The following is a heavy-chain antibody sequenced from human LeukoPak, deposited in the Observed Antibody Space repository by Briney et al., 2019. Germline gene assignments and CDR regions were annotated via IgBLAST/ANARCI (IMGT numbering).Heavy chain of an antibody. J-gene: IGHJ4*02. CDR2: ISGSGGST. V-gene: IGHV3-23*01. CDR1: GFTFSSFA. CDR3: AKDRGSGWYEYYD. Sequence: VQPGGPLRLSCAASGFTFSSFAMSWVRQAPGKGLEWVSAISGSGGSTYYADSVKARFTISRDNSKNTLYLHMNSLRAEDTAVYYCAKDRGSGWYEYYDWGQGTLVTVSS. D-gene: IGHD6-19*01.